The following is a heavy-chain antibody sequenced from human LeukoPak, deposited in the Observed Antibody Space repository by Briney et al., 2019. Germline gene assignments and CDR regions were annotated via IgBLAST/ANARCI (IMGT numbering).Heavy chain of an antibody. D-gene: IGHD6-13*01. J-gene: IGHJ4*02. CDR1: GFTFSSYG. CDR3: AKGGEQQQLAFDY. Sequence: PGRSLRLSCAASGFTFSSYGMHWVRQAPGKGLEWMAVISYDGSNKYYADSVKGRFTISRDNSKNTLYLQMNSLRAEDTAVYYCAKGGEQQQLAFDYWGQGTLVTVSS. CDR2: ISYDGSNK. V-gene: IGHV3-30*18.